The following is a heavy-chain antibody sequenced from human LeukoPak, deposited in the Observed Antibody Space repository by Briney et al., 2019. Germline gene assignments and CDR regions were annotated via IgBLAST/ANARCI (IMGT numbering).Heavy chain of an antibody. V-gene: IGHV3-23*01. CDR3: XXDRSCXNDICHGDFDY. D-gene: IGHD2-8*01. Sequence: GGSLRLSCAASGFTFSSYAVSWVRQAPGKGLEWVSSISGSGGSTYSAYSVKGRFTISRDNSKNTLYLQMNSLRAEDTALYYXXXDRSCXNDICHGDFDYXGQGTLVTVSS. J-gene: IGHJ4*02. CDR2: ISGSGGST. CDR1: GFTFSSYA.